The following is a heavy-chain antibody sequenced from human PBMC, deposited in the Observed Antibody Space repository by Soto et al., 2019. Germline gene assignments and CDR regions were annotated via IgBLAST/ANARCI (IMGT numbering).Heavy chain of an antibody. Sequence: PSETLSLTCTVSGGSISSYYWSWIRQPPGKGLEWIGYIYYSGSTNYNPSLKSRVTISVDTSKNQFSLKLSSVTAADTAVYYCARHRRDFDYWGQGNLVTVSS. CDR1: GGSISSYY. J-gene: IGHJ4*02. V-gene: IGHV4-59*08. CDR2: IYYSGST. CDR3: ARHRRDFDY.